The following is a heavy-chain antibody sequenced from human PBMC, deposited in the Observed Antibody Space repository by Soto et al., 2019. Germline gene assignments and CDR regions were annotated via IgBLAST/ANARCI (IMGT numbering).Heavy chain of an antibody. J-gene: IGHJ4*02. D-gene: IGHD3-10*01. CDR1: GGSISSGGYY. CDR2: IYYSGST. CDR3: ARDMGYGSGSNYFDY. V-gene: IGHV4-31*03. Sequence: PSETLSLTCTVSGGSISSGGYYWSWIRQHPGKGLEWIGYIYYSGSTYYNPSLKSRVTISVDTSKNQFSLKLSSVTAADTAVYYSARDMGYGSGSNYFDYWGQGTLVTVSS.